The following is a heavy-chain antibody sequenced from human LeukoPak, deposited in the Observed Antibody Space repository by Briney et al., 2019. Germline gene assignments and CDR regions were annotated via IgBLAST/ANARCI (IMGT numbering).Heavy chain of an antibody. J-gene: IGHJ4*02. V-gene: IGHV4-59*11. CDR3: ARRRDAYNLFDF. D-gene: IGHD5-24*01. Sequence: SETLSLTCTVSGGFLSSHYWSWIRQPPGKGLEWIGYIHYSGSTNYNPSLKSRVTISVDTSKNQFSLNVSSVTAADTALYYCARRRDAYNLFDFWGQGTLVTVSS. CDR1: GGFLSSHY. CDR2: IHYSGST.